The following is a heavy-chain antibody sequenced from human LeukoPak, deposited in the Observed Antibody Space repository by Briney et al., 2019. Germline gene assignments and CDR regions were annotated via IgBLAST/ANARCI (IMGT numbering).Heavy chain of an antibody. V-gene: IGHV1-2*02. CDR3: ARVVQDDYYYYGMDV. CDR2: INPNSGGT. Sequence: ASVKVSCKASGYTFTGYYMHWVRRAPGQGLEWMGWINPNSGGTNYAQKFQGRVTMTRDTSISTAYMELSRLRSDDTAVYYCARVVQDDYYYYGMDVWGQGTTVTVSS. CDR1: GYTFTGYY. J-gene: IGHJ6*02.